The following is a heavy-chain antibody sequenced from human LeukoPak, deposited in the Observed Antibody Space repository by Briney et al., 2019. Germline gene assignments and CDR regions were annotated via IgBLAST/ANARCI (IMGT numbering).Heavy chain of an antibody. CDR1: GFTFDDYG. CDR3: ARATPYYYYMDV. D-gene: IGHD2-15*01. V-gene: IGHV3-20*04. CDR2: INWNGGST. J-gene: IGHJ6*03. Sequence: PGGSLRLSXAASGFTFDDYGMSWVRQAPGKGVEWVSGINWNGGSTGYADSVKGRFTISRDNAKNSLYLQMNSLRAEDTALYYCARATPYYYYMDVWGKGTTVTVSS.